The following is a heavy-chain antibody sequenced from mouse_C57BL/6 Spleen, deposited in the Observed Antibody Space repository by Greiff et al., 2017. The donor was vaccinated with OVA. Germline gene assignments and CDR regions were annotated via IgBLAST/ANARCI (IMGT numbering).Heavy chain of an antibody. Sequence: DVKLQESGPGLVKPSQSLSLTCSVTGYSITSGYYWNWIRQFPGNKLEWMGYISYDGSNNYNPSLKNRISITRDTSKNQFFLKLNSVTTEDTATYYCARVRRSAMDYWGQGTSVTVSS. CDR1: GYSITSGYY. CDR2: ISYDGSN. V-gene: IGHV3-6*01. CDR3: ARVRRSAMDY. D-gene: IGHD2-12*01. J-gene: IGHJ4*01.